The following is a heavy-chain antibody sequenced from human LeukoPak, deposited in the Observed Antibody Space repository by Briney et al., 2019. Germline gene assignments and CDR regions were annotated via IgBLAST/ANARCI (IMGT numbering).Heavy chain of an antibody. D-gene: IGHD6-6*01. CDR3: ARADGFSFLASIAARPGTSYYFDY. Sequence: SVKVSCKASGGTFSSYAISWVRQAPGQGLEWMGGIIPIFGTANYAQKFQGRVTITADESTSTAYMELSSLRSEDTAVYYCARADGFSFLASIAARPGTSYYFDYWGQGTLVTVSS. J-gene: IGHJ4*02. CDR1: GGTFSSYA. V-gene: IGHV1-69*13. CDR2: IIPIFGTA.